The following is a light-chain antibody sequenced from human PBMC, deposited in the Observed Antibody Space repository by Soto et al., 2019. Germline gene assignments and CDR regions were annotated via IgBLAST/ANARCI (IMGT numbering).Light chain of an antibody. CDR3: ISHTSSTTYVV. Sequence: QSALTQPASVSGSPGQSITISCTGTSSDIGGYNYVSWYQHHPGEAPKLIIYEVSNRPSGVSYRFSGSKSGNTASLTISGLRAEDEADYYCISHTSSTTYVVFGGGTQLTVL. J-gene: IGLJ2*01. CDR2: EVS. CDR1: SSDIGGYNY. V-gene: IGLV2-14*01.